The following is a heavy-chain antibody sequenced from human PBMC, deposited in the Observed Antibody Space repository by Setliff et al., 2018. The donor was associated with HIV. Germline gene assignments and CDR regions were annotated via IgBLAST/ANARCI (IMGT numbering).Heavy chain of an antibody. Sequence: GGSLRLSCAASGFTFSNAWVTWVRQAPGKGLEWVGRIKSKTDGGATDYAAPVKGRFSISRDDSENTLYLQMNSLKTEDTAVYYCTTCGGDCYSLLQHWGQGTLVTVSS. CDR1: GFTFSNAW. D-gene: IGHD2-21*02. J-gene: IGHJ1*01. CDR2: IKSKTDGGAT. CDR3: TTCGGDCYSLLQH. V-gene: IGHV3-15*01.